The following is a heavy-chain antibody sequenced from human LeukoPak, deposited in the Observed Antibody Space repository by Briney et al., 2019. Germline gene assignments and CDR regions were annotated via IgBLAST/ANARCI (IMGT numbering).Heavy chain of an antibody. CDR3: ARVPQGSSWPYYFDY. CDR2: ISGYNGNT. V-gene: IGHV1-18*04. D-gene: IGHD6-13*01. J-gene: IGHJ4*02. Sequence: GASVKVSCKASGYIFTGYYIHWVRQAPGQGLEWMGWISGYNGNTNYAQKVPGRVTITADRSTTTAYMALSSLRSEDTAVSYCARVPQGSSWPYYFDYWGQGTLVTVSS. CDR1: GYIFTGYY.